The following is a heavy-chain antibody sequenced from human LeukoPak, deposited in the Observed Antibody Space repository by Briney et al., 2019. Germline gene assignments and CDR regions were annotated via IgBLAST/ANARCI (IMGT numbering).Heavy chain of an antibody. V-gene: IGHV4-4*09. CDR3: ATTTTIASWFDP. Sequence: SETLSLTCSVSGGSISGYYWSWVRQPPGKGLEWIGYIYTSGSTNYNPSLKSRVTILVDTSKNQFSLKLSSVTAADTAVYYCATTTTIASWFDPWGQETLVTVSS. CDR1: GGSISGYY. CDR2: IYTSGST. D-gene: IGHD2-21*01. J-gene: IGHJ5*02.